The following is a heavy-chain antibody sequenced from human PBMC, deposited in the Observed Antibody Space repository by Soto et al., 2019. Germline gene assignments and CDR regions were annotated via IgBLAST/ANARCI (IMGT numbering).Heavy chain of an antibody. CDR1: GGSFSGYY. CDR2: INHSGST. CDR3: ARGPKFDY. V-gene: IGHV4-34*01. J-gene: IGHJ4*02. Sequence: QVQLQQWGAGLLKPSETLSLTCAVYGGSFSGYYWSWIRQPPGKGLEWIGEINHSGSTNYNPSLKSRVTISVDTSKNQFSLKLSSVTAADTAVYYCARGPKFDYSGQGTLVTVSS.